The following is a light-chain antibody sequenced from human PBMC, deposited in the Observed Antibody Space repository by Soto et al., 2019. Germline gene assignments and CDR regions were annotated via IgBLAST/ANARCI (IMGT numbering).Light chain of an antibody. V-gene: IGKV1-5*01. CDR2: DAS. Sequence: DIQMTQSPSTLSASVGDRVTITCRASQSISGWLAWYQQKPGKAPKLLIFDASSLERGVPSRFSGSGSGTEFTLTISSLQPDDFANYYCQQYNSYSRTFGQGTKVEI. CDR3: QQYNSYSRT. J-gene: IGKJ1*01. CDR1: QSISGW.